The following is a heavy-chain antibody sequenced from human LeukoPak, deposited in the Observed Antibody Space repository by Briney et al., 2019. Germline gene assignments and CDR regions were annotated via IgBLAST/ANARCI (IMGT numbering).Heavy chain of an antibody. CDR3: ARDRGGYKFDY. J-gene: IGHJ4*02. Sequence: GGSLRLSCAASGFTVSSNYMSWVRRAPGKGLEWVSVIYSGGSTYYADSVKGRFTISRDNSKNTLYLQMNSLRAEDTAVYYCARDRGGYKFDYWGQGTLVTVSS. CDR2: IYSGGST. CDR1: GFTVSSNY. D-gene: IGHD5-24*01. V-gene: IGHV3-53*01.